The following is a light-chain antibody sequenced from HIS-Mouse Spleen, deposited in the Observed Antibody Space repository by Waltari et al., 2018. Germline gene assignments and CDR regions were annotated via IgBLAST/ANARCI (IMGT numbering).Light chain of an antibody. Sequence: SYELTQPPSVSVSPGQTARITCSGDALPTKYAYWYQQKSGQAPVLVIYEESKRPSGIPERFAGSSSGTMATLTISGAQVEDEADYYCYSTDSSGNHRVFGGGTKLTVL. CDR3: YSTDSSGNHRV. CDR1: ALPTKY. V-gene: IGLV3-10*01. CDR2: EES. J-gene: IGLJ2*01.